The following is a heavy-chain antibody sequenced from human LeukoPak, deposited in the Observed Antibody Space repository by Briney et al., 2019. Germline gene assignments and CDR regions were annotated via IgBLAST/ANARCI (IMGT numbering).Heavy chain of an antibody. CDR2: INHSGNT. V-gene: IGHV4-34*01. J-gene: IGHJ4*02. D-gene: IGHD6-6*01. CDR3: AKTPTALVRGGYYFDS. CDR1: GGSFSDYY. Sequence: SETLSLTCAVYGGSFSDYYWNWIRQPPGKGLEWIGEINHSGNTNYNPSLKTRVTISVDTSKNQFSLKLNSVTAAGTAVYFCAKTPTALVRGGYYFDSWGQGTLVTVSS.